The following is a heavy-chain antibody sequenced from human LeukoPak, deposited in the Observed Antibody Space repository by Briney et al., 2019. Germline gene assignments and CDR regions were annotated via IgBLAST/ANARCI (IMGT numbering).Heavy chain of an antibody. CDR3: ARDRPTGASRVFVVE. CDR1: GFTFRTYA. D-gene: IGHD2-15*01. J-gene: IGHJ4*02. CDR2: MSSGSSYI. Sequence: GESLRLSCTASGFTFRTYAMTWVRQAPGKGLEWISSMSSGSSYIYYADLVRGRFTISRDNAKHSLSLEMNNLRAEDTAMYYCARDRPTGASRVFVVEWGQGTLVTVSS. V-gene: IGHV3-21*01.